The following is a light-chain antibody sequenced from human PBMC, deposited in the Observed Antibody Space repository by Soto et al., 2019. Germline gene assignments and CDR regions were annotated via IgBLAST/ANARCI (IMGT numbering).Light chain of an antibody. Sequence: IRTQPPSASGTPGQRVTLSCSGSNSNIGRNSVYWYQQLPGTAPKLLIFRNSQRPSGVPDRFSGSKPGTSASLDISGLRSDDESDYYCSAWEDSLSGVIFGGGTKVTVL. CDR2: RNS. V-gene: IGLV1-47*01. J-gene: IGLJ2*01. CDR3: SAWEDSLSGVI. CDR1: NSNIGRNS.